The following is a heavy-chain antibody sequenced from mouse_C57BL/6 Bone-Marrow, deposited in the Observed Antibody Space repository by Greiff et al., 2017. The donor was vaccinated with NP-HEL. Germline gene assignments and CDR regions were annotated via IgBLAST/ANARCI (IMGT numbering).Heavy chain of an antibody. CDR1: GFSFNTYA. CDR2: IRSKSNNYAT. Sequence: EVQGVESGGGLVQPKGSLKLSCAASGFSFNTYAMNWVRQAPGKGLEWVARIRSKSNNYATYYADSVKDRFTISRDDSESMLYLQMNNLKTEDTAMYYCVRHGVYSTFAYWGQGTLVTVSA. D-gene: IGHD2-5*01. CDR3: VRHGVYSTFAY. J-gene: IGHJ3*01. V-gene: IGHV10-1*01.